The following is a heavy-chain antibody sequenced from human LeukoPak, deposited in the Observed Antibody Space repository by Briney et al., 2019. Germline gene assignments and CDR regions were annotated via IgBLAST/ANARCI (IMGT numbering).Heavy chain of an antibody. CDR1: GFTVSSNY. CDR2: IYSGGST. V-gene: IGHV3-66*01. D-gene: IGHD6-19*01. CDR3: AREIAVAGNYYYYGMDV. Sequence: SGGSLRLSCAASGFTVSSNYMSWVRQAPGKGLEWVSVIYSGGSTYYADSVKGRFTISRDNSKNTLYLQMNSLRAEDTAVYYCAREIAVAGNYYYYGMDVWGQGTTVTVSS. J-gene: IGHJ6*02.